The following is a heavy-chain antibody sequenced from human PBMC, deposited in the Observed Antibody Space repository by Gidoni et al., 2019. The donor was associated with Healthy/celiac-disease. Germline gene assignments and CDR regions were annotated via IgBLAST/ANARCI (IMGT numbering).Heavy chain of an antibody. D-gene: IGHD3-10*01. CDR3: ARIGRGGIMYFDY. V-gene: IGHV1-18*01. J-gene: IGHJ4*02. Sequence: RVTMTTDTSTSTAYMELRSLRSDDTAVYYCARIGRGGIMYFDYWGQGTLVTVSS.